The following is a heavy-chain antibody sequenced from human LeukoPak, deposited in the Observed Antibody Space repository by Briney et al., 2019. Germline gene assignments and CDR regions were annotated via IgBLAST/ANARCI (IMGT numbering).Heavy chain of an antibody. V-gene: IGHV3-7*01. CDR3: ARNAPFDY. J-gene: IGHJ4*02. CDR2: INQDGSEK. CDR1: GLTYSTYW. Sequence: GGALRLSCAAPGLTYSTYWMCGVRQTPGGGLEWVANINQDGSEKYYVDSVRGRFTISRDNAKNSLYLQMNSLRGEDTAVYYCARNAPFDYWGQGTLVTVSS.